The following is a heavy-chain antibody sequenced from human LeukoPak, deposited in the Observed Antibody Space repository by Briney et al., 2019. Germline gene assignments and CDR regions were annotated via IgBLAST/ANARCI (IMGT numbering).Heavy chain of an antibody. J-gene: IGHJ6*02. V-gene: IGHV4-34*01. CDR3: ARGRYYYGSGSYYNPHYYYGMDV. CDR1: GGSFSGYY. CDR2: INHSGST. Sequence: SETLSLTCAVYGGSFSGYYWSWIRQPPGKGLEWIGEINHSGSTNYNPSLKSRVTISVDTSKNQFSLKLSSVTAADTAVYYCARGRYYYGSGSYYNPHYYYGMDVWGQGPTVTVSS. D-gene: IGHD3-10*01.